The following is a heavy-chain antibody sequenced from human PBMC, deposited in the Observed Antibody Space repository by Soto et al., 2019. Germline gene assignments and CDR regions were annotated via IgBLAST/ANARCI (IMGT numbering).Heavy chain of an antibody. Sequence: QVQLQQWGAGLLKPSETLSLTCAVYGGSFSGYYWSWIRQPPGKGLEWIGEINHSRSTNYNPSLKSRVTISVDTSKNQFSLKLSSVTAADTAVYYCARGRVVTSIFDYWGQGTLVTVSS. D-gene: IGHD2-21*02. CDR2: INHSRST. CDR3: ARGRVVTSIFDY. J-gene: IGHJ4*02. CDR1: GGSFSGYY. V-gene: IGHV4-34*01.